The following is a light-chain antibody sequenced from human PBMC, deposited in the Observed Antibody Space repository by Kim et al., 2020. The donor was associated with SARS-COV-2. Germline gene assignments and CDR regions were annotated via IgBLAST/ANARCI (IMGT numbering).Light chain of an antibody. CDR3: QQANSFPLT. J-gene: IGKJ4*01. V-gene: IGKV1-12*01. CDR1: QDISNC. CDR2: AAS. Sequence: DIQMTQSPSSVSASVGDRVTITCRASQDISNCLAWYQQKPGKAPKLLIYAASGLQRGVPSRFSGSGSGTDFTLTISSLQPEDFATYYCQQANSFPLTFGGGTKVDIK.